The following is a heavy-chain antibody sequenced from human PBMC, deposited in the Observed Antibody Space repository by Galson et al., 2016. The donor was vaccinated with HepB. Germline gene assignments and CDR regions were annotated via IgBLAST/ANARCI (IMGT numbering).Heavy chain of an antibody. V-gene: IGHV1-69*13. D-gene: IGHD1-26*01. Sequence: SVKVSCKASGGNFRTSAITWVRQAPGQGLEWMGQIIPMFGAAHYAQIFQGRVTFTADESTSTAYMDLTTLRSEDTAVYYCAKDGPSGSYYGYWGQGTLVTVSS. CDR3: AKDGPSGSYYGY. CDR1: GGNFRTSA. J-gene: IGHJ4*02. CDR2: IIPMFGAA.